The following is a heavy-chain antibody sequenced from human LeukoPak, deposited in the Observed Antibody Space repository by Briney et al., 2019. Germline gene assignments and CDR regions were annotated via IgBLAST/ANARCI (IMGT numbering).Heavy chain of an antibody. D-gene: IGHD5-18*01. J-gene: IGHJ4*02. CDR1: GFTFSSYA. V-gene: IGHV3-30-3*01. Sequence: GGSLRLSCAASGFTFSSYAKHRIRQAPGKGLEWVAVISHDGNNKYNADCVKGRFTISRDNSKNTLYLQTNSLRAEDTAVYHCESECVYSNGPFVYWGQGTRVTVSS. CDR3: ESECVYSNGPFVY. CDR2: ISHDGNNK.